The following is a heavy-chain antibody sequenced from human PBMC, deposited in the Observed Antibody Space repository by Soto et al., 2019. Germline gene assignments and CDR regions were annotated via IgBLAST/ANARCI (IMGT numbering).Heavy chain of an antibody. CDR1: GGSISSYY. V-gene: IGHV4-59*08. J-gene: IGHJ6*03. CDR2: IYYSGST. D-gene: IGHD3-10*01. CDR3: ARRGAHYYGSGSSYYYYYYMDV. Sequence: SETLSLTCTVSGGSISSYYWSWIRQPPGKGLEWIGYIYYSGSTNYNPSLKSRVTISVDTSKNQFSLKLSSVTAADTAVYYCARRGAHYYGSGSSYYYYYYMDVWGKGTTVTVSS.